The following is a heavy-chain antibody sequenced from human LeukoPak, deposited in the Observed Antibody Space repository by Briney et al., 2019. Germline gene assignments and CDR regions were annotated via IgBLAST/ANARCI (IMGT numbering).Heavy chain of an antibody. D-gene: IGHD6-19*01. CDR1: GGSISSSSSSSYY. Sequence: SETLSLTCTVSGGSISSSSSSSYYWGWIRQPPGKGLEWIGNICHSGSTYYNPSLKSRVTISVDMSENQFSLKLSSVTAADTAVYYCARPAVAGNIDAFEIWGQGTMVIVSS. CDR3: ARPAVAGNIDAFEI. CDR2: ICHSGST. J-gene: IGHJ3*02. V-gene: IGHV4-39*01.